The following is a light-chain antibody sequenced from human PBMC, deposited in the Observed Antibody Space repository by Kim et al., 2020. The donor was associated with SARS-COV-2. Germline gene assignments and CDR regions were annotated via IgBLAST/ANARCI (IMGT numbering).Light chain of an antibody. CDR1: SLRSYD. CDR2: GKN. CDR3: NSRDSNDNVV. Sequence: VALGQKVRITSQGDSLRSYDATGYQQKPGQAPILVIYGKNNRPSGIPDRFSGSSSGNTASLTITGTQAGDEADYYCNSRDSNDNVVFGGGTKLTVL. J-gene: IGLJ2*01. V-gene: IGLV3-19*01.